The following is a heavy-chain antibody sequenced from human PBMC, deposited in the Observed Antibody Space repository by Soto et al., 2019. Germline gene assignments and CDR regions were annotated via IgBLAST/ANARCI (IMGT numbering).Heavy chain of an antibody. CDR3: AKREGYGSVDY. D-gene: IGHD1-1*01. J-gene: IGHJ4*02. Sequence: EVQLLESGGGQVQPGGSLTLSCAASGFTFVNYAMSWVRQAPGKGLEWISLIDYSRDNTYYADSVRGRFTISRDNLKSTLHLQMRSLTAEDTAIYYCAKREGYGSVDYWGQGTLVAVSS. CDR2: IDYSRDNT. V-gene: IGHV3-23*01. CDR1: GFTFVNYA.